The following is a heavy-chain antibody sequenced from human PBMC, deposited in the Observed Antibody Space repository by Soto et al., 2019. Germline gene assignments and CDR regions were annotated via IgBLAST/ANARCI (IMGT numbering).Heavy chain of an antibody. D-gene: IGHD6-13*01. Sequence: SETLSLTCTVSGVSISSGGYYWSWIRQHPGKGLQWIGNIYYSGSTNYNPSLKSRIIISLDTSKNQFSLKLSSVTAADTAVYFCARYRVSGSWSKFDYWGQGTLVTVSS. CDR1: GVSISSGGYY. J-gene: IGHJ4*02. V-gene: IGHV4-31*03. CDR3: ARYRVSGSWSKFDY. CDR2: IYYSGST.